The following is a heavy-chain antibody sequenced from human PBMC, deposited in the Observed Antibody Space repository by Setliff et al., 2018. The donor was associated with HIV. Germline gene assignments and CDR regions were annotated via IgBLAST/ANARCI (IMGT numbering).Heavy chain of an antibody. D-gene: IGHD6-25*01. Sequence: PGGSLRLSCAASGFTFSNFAMHWVRQAPGKGLEWVSVISYDGSRISYADSVKGRFTISRDDSRDTLYLQMSNLRAEDTAIYYCARGRAARAIDWFDPWGQGALVTVSS. CDR2: ISYDGSRI. J-gene: IGHJ5*02. V-gene: IGHV3-30*07. CDR1: GFTFSNFA. CDR3: ARGRAARAIDWFDP.